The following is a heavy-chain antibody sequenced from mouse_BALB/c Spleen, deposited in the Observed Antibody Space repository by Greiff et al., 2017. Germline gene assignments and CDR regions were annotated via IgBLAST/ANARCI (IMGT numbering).Heavy chain of an antibody. J-gene: IGHJ2*01. V-gene: IGHV5-2*03. CDR2: INSDGGST. CDR3: ARDVAQRGYFDY. CDR1: EYEFPSHD. Sequence: EVKLVESGGGLVQPGESLKLSCESNEYEFPSHDMSWVRKTPEKRLELVAAINSDGGSTYYPDTMERRFIISRDNTKKTLYLQMSSLKSEDTAMYYCARDVAQRGYFDYWGQGTTLTVSS. D-gene: IGHD1-1*01.